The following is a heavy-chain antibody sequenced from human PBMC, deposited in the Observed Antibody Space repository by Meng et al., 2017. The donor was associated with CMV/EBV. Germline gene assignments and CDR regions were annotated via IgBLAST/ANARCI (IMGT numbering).Heavy chain of an antibody. V-gene: IGHV1-2*02. Sequence: YTFTGNYMHWVRQAPGQGLEWMGWINPNSAGTNYAQKFQGRVTMTRDTSISTAYMELSRLRSDDTAVYYCARVPDTIFGVVIKYFQHWGQGTLVTVSS. D-gene: IGHD3-3*01. CDR2: INPNSAGT. CDR1: YTFTGNY. J-gene: IGHJ1*01. CDR3: ARVPDTIFGVVIKYFQH.